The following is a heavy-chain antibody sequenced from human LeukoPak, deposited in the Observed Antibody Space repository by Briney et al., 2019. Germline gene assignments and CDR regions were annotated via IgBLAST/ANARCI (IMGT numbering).Heavy chain of an antibody. D-gene: IGHD3-3*01. V-gene: IGHV1-46*01. CDR2: IKVSDDNT. Sequence: GASVKVSCKASGYTFSSYHMHWVRQAPGQGLEWMGIIKVSDDNTIYAQNFQDRVTMTRDMSTSTVYMELSSLRSEDTAVYYCARGGGTEWLLVPFEYWGQGTLVTVSS. CDR3: ARGGGTEWLLVPFEY. J-gene: IGHJ4*02. CDR1: GYTFSSYH.